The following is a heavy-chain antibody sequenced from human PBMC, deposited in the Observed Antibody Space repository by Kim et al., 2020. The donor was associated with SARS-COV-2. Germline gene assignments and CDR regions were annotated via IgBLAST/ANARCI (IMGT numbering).Heavy chain of an antibody. CDR1: GFTFSIYA. V-gene: IGHV3-23*01. CDR2: VGGSGAGT. CDR3: AKGGYGSGSYFSVPLN. J-gene: IGHJ4*02. Sequence: GGSLRLSCVASGFTFSIYAMSWVRQAPGKGLEWVSTVGGSGAGTYCADSVKGRFIISRDNSKNTLYLLMNSLRADDTAVYYCAKGGYGSGSYFSVPLNWGQGSLVTVSS. D-gene: IGHD3-10*01.